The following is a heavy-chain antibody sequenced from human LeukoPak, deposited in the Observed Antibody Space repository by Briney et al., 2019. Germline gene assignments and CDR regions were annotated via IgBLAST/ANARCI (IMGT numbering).Heavy chain of an antibody. D-gene: IGHD3-16*01. CDR1: VCTFSNYA. J-gene: IGHJ4*02. CDR3: ARVEITGSRLHLIDH. V-gene: IGHV1-69*05. Sequence: SVTVSFKSSVCTFSNYAINWVRQAPGQGLEWMGGIIPIFGTANYAQKFQGRVTITTDESTSTAYMELSSLRSEDTAVYYCARVEITGSRLHLIDHWGQGTLVTVSS. CDR2: IIPIFGTA.